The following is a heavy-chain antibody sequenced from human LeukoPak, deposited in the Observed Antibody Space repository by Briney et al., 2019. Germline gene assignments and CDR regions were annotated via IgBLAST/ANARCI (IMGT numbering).Heavy chain of an antibody. CDR3: ARDGYDSSGFNWFDP. CDR2: IYYSGST. CDR1: GGSISSYY. D-gene: IGHD3-22*01. J-gene: IGHJ5*02. V-gene: IGHV4-59*01. Sequence: PSETLSLTCTVSGGSISSYYWSWIRQPPGKGLEGIGYIYYSGSTNYNPSLKSRVTISVDTSKNHFSLKLSSVTAADTAVYYCARDGYDSSGFNWFDPWGQGTLVTVSS.